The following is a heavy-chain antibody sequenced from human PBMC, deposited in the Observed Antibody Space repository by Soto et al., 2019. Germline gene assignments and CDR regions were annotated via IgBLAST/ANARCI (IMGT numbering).Heavy chain of an antibody. J-gene: IGHJ4*02. V-gene: IGHV3-30*18. CDR1: GFTFSSYG. CDR2: ISYDGSNK. Sequence: QVQLVESGGGVVQPGRSLRLSCAASGFTFSSYGMHWVRQAPGKGLEWVAVISYDGSNKYYADSVKGRFTISRDNSKNTLYLQMNSLRAEDTAVYYCAKVSRELKFYYFDYWGQGTLVTVSS. D-gene: IGHD1-26*01. CDR3: AKVSRELKFYYFDY.